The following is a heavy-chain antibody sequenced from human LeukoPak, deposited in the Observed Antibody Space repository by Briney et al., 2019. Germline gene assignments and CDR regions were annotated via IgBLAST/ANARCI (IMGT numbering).Heavy chain of an antibody. CDR2: IYYSGST. CDR1: GGSISSYY. V-gene: IGHV4-59*01. Sequence: PSETLSLTCTGSGGSISSYYWSWIRQPPGKGLEWIGYIYYSGSTNYNPSRKSRVTISVDTSKNQFSLKLSSVTAADTAVYYCARGSLRPEYFQHWGQGTLVTVSS. J-gene: IGHJ1*01. CDR3: ARGSLRPEYFQH.